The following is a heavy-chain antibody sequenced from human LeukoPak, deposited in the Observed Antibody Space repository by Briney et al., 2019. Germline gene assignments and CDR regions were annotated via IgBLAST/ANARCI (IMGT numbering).Heavy chain of an antibody. CDR3: ARDHVPRGDGYNYYEY. CDR1: GYTFTTYG. Sequence: ASVKVSCKTSGYTFTTYGISWVRQAPGQGLEWMGWISGHKGNTIYAQKLRGRVTMTTDTSTTTAYMDLWSLRPDDTAVYYCARDHVPRGDGYNYYEYWGQGTLVTVSS. V-gene: IGHV1-18*01. D-gene: IGHD5-24*01. CDR2: ISGHKGNT. J-gene: IGHJ4*02.